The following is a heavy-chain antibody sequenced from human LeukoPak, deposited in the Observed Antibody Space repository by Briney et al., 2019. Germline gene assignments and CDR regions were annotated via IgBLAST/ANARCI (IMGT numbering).Heavy chain of an antibody. CDR1: GGTFSSYA. CDR2: IIPIFGTA. J-gene: IGHJ6*02. V-gene: IGHV1-69*13. D-gene: IGHD2-2*01. CDR3: ARDDIVVVPAADSGYYYYGMDV. Sequence: SVKVSRKASGGTFSSYAISWVRQAPGQGLEWMGGIIPIFGTANYAQKFQGRVTITADESTSTAYMELSSLRSEDTAVYYCARDDIVVVPAADSGYYYYGMDVWGQGTTVTVSS.